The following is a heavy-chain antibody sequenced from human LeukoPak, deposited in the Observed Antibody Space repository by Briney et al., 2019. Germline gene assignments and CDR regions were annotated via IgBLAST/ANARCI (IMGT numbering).Heavy chain of an antibody. CDR3: ARAVNRWFDH. CDR2: IYYSGST. CDR1: GGSISSYY. Sequence: PSEALSLTCTVSGGSISSYYWSWIRQPPGKGLEWIGYIYYSGSTNYNPSLKSRVTISVDTSKNQFSLKLSSVTAADTAVYYCARAVNRWFDHWGQGTLVTVSS. J-gene: IGHJ5*02. V-gene: IGHV4-59*01.